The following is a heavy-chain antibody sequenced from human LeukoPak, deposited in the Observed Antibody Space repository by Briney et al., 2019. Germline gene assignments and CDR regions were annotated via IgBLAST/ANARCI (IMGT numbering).Heavy chain of an antibody. CDR1: GFTFSSYA. V-gene: IGHV3-23*01. J-gene: IGHJ6*03. CDR3: ARDHKGYSYGYRRGYSDYYYMDV. CDR2: ISGSDGTT. D-gene: IGHD5-18*01. Sequence: RAGGSQRLSCAASGFTFSSYAMSWVRQAPGKGLEWVSSISGSDGTTYYVDSVKGRFTISRDNSKNTLYLQMNSLRAEDTAVYYCARDHKGYSYGYRRGYSDYYYMDVWGKGTTVTVSS.